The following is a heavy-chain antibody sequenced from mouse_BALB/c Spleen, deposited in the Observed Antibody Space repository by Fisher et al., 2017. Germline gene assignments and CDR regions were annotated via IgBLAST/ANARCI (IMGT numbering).Heavy chain of an antibody. J-gene: IGHJ1*01. V-gene: IGHV5-9-4*01. CDR3: ARGRPLYFDV. Sequence: RFTISRDNAKNTLYLEMSSLRSEDTAMYYCARGRPLYFDVWGAGTTVTVS.